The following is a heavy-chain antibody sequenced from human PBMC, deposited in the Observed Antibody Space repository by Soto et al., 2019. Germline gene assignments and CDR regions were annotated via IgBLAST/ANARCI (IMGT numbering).Heavy chain of an antibody. Sequence: PGVSLRLSCAASGFSFSSYAMSWVRQAPGKGLEWVSSISDGGGSTNYADSVRGRFTIARDRSKNTLYLHMISLRAEGTAVYYWAKEYCGADCALDFWGKGALVTVS. V-gene: IGHV3-23*01. CDR1: GFSFSSYA. J-gene: IGHJ4*02. D-gene: IGHD2-21*02. CDR3: AKEYCGADCALDF. CDR2: ISDGGGST.